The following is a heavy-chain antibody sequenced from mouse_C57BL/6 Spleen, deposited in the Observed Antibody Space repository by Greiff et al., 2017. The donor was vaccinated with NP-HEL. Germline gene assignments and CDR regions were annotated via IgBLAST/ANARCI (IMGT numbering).Heavy chain of an antibody. J-gene: IGHJ4*01. V-gene: IGHV5-12*01. CDR1: GFTFSDYY. Sequence: EVQVVESGGGLVQPGGSLKLSCAASGFTFSDYYMYWVRQTPEKRLEWVAYISNGGGSTYYPDTVKGRFTISRDNAKNTLYLQMSRLKSEDTAMYYCARGTYAMDYWGQGTSVTVSS. CDR2: ISNGGGST. D-gene: IGHD3-3*01. CDR3: ARGTYAMDY.